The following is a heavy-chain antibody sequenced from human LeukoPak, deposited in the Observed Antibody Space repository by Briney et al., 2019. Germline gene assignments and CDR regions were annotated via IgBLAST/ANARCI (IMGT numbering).Heavy chain of an antibody. CDR3: ARGPYYDILTGYYDLDY. CDR2: IYTSGST. CDR1: GGSISSYY. D-gene: IGHD3-9*01. V-gene: IGHV4-4*07. J-gene: IGHJ4*02. Sequence: SETLSLTCTVSGGSISSYYWSWIRQPAGKGLEWIGRIYTSGSTNYNPSLKSRVTMSVDTSKNQYSLKLSSVTAAYTAVYYCARGPYYDILTGYYDLDYWGQGTLVTVSS.